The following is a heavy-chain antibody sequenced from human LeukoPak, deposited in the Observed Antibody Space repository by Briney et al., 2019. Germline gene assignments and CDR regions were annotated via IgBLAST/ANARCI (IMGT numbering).Heavy chain of an antibody. V-gene: IGHV3-21*01. CDR2: ISSSSSYI. D-gene: IGHD6-13*01. CDR3: ARVARLHSSSWYSTDY. Sequence: GGSLRLSCAASGFTFSSYSMNWVRQAPGKGLEWVSSISSSSSYIYYADSVKGRFTISRDNAKNSLYLQMNSLRAEGTAVYYCARVARLHSSSWYSTDYWGQGTLVTVSS. J-gene: IGHJ4*02. CDR1: GFTFSSYS.